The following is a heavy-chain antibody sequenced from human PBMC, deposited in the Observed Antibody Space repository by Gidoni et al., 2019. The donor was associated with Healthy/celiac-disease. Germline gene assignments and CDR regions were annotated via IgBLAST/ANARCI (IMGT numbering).Heavy chain of an antibody. CDR1: GFTFSSYS. J-gene: IGHJ4*02. CDR3: ARELASSGWYFDY. D-gene: IGHD6-19*01. CDR2: MSSSSSYI. Sequence: EVQLVESGGGVVKPGGSLRLSCAASGFTFSSYSMNGVRQAPGKGLEWVSSMSSSSSYIYYADSVKGRFTISRDNAKNSLYLQMNSLRAEDTAVYYCARELASSGWYFDYWGQGTLVTVSS. V-gene: IGHV3-21*01.